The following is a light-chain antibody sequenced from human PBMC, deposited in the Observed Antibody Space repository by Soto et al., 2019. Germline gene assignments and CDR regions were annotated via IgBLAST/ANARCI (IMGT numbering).Light chain of an antibody. CDR1: QSVSSSY. CDR2: GAS. CDR3: QQYGSSPPS. J-gene: IGKJ1*01. V-gene: IGKV3-20*01. Sequence: EIVLTQSPGTLSLSPGERATLSCRASQSVSSSYLAWYQQRPGQAPRLLIYGASSRATGIPDRFSGSGSGTDFTLTISRLEPEDFAVYYCQQYGSSPPSFGQGTKVDIK.